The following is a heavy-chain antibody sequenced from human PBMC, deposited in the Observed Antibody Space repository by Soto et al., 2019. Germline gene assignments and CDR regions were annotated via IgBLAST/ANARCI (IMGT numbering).Heavy chain of an antibody. D-gene: IGHD2-15*01. J-gene: IGHJ5*02. V-gene: IGHV4-59*08. CDR1: GGSIISYY. CDR2: MYYGGRT. Sequence: SETLSLTCTVSGGSIISYYWSWIRQPPGKGLEWIGYMYYGGRTNYNPSLKSRVTISVDTSKMQVSLKLSSVTAADTAVYFCARGTPSPLIVRSSRGPWFDPWGQGTLVTVSS. CDR3: ARGTPSPLIVRSSRGPWFDP.